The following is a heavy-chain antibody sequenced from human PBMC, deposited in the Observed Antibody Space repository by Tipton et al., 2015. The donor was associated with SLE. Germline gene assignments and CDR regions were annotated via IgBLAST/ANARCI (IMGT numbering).Heavy chain of an antibody. Sequence: AGLVKPSETLSLTCAVYGGSFRDYYWNWIRQPPGKGLEWIGEITHSGSPYYNPSLKSRVTISVDTSKNQFSLKVRSVTAADTAMYYCARGRLAPAPNMDFWGQGTLVTVSS. V-gene: IGHV4-34*01. CDR2: ITHSGSP. CDR3: ARGRLAPAPNMDF. CDR1: GGSFRDYY. J-gene: IGHJ4*02. D-gene: IGHD3-9*01.